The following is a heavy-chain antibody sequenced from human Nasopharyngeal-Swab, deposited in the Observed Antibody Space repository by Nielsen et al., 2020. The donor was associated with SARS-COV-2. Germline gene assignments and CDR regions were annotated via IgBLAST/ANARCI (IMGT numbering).Heavy chain of an antibody. CDR3: AAIDLSSTSHGDWYFDL. CDR1: GFSFPSSA. Sequence: SVKVSCKASGFSFPSSAMQWLRQARGQGLEWIGWIVVGSGKTNYAQKFQERATISRDRSTSTVYMELSSLRSDDTAVYYCAAIDLSSTSHGDWYFDLWGRGTLVTVSS. D-gene: IGHD2-2*01. V-gene: IGHV1-58*02. CDR2: IVVGSGKT. J-gene: IGHJ2*01.